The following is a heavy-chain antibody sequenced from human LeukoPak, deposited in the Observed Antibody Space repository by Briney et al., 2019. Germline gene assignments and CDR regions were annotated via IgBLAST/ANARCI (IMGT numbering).Heavy chain of an antibody. Sequence: GGSLRLSCAASGFTFSDFAVNWVRQAPGKGLEWVSSISSSSSYIYYADSVKGRFTISRDNAKNSLYLQMNSLRAEDTAVYYCAREHCSGGSCYPDAFDIWGQGTMVTVSS. CDR3: AREHCSGGSCYPDAFDI. J-gene: IGHJ3*02. D-gene: IGHD2-15*01. CDR1: GFTFSDFA. CDR2: ISSSSSYI. V-gene: IGHV3-21*01.